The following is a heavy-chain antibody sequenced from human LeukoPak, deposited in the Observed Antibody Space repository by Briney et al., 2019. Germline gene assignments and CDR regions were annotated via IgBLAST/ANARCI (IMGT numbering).Heavy chain of an antibody. J-gene: IGHJ1*01. CDR3: ATTSGYDSHFQH. CDR1: GGTFSSYA. D-gene: IGHD5-12*01. Sequence: ASVKVSCKASGGTFSSYAISWVRQAPGQGLEWMGWIIPIFGTANYAQKFQGRVTITTDESTSTAYMELSSLRSEDTAVYYCATTSGYDSHFQHWGQGALVTVSS. CDR2: IIPIFGTA. V-gene: IGHV1-69*05.